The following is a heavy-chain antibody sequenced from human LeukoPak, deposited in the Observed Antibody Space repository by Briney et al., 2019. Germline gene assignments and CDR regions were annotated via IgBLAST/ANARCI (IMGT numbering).Heavy chain of an antibody. CDR2: MSPDSGNT. CDR3: ARTGPDSSGYCPDY. D-gene: IGHD3-22*01. CDR1: GNTFISYD. J-gene: IGHJ4*02. V-gene: IGHV1-8*01. Sequence: ASVKVSCKASGNTFISYDINWVRQATGPGLEWMGWMSPDSGNTGYAQKFQGRVTMTRNTSISTAYMELSSLRSEDTAVYYCARTGPDSSGYCPDYWGQGTLVTVSS.